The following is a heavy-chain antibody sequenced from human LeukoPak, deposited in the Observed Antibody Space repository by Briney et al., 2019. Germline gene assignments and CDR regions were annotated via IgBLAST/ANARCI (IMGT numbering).Heavy chain of an antibody. V-gene: IGHV3-30-3*01. Sequence: GRSLRLSCAASGFTFSSYAMHWVRQAPGKGLEWVAVISYDGSNKYYADSVKGRFTISRDNSKNTLCLQMNSLRAEDTAVYYCARGPVGVTARTYYYYGMDVWGQGTTVTVSS. CDR1: GFTFSSYA. J-gene: IGHJ6*02. D-gene: IGHD2-21*02. CDR2: ISYDGSNK. CDR3: ARGPVGVTARTYYYYGMDV.